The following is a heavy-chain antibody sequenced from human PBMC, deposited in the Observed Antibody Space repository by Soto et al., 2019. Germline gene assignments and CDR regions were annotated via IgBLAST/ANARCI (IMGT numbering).Heavy chain of an antibody. CDR1: GFAFSTYA. CDR2: ILPDETG. D-gene: IGHD2-15*01. Sequence: GGSLRLSCATSGFAFSTYAMTWVRQVPGRGLEWVSTILPDETGLYTVSVKGRFIISRDNFRGILYLQMNDLWVEDAAIYFCAKDRLPTSGQRFYFDSWGQGSLVTVYS. J-gene: IGHJ4*02. CDR3: AKDRLPTSGQRFYFDS. V-gene: IGHV3-23*01.